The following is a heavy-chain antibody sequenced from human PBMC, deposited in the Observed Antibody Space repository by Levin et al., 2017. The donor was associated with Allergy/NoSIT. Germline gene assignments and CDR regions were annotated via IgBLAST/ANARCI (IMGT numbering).Heavy chain of an antibody. V-gene: IGHV3-21*01. CDR3: ARAKGFGEWGFDY. Sequence: KPGGSLRLSCAASGFTFSSYSMNWVRQAPGKGLEWVSSISSSSSYIYYADSVKGRFTISRDNAKNSLYLQMNSLRAEDTAVYYCARAKGFGEWGFDYWGQGTLVTVSS. J-gene: IGHJ4*02. CDR2: ISSSSSYI. CDR1: GFTFSSYS. D-gene: IGHD3-10*01.